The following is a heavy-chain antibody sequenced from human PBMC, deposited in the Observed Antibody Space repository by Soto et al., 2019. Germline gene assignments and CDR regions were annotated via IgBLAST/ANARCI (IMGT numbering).Heavy chain of an antibody. Sequence: GASVKVSCKASGYTFTSYDINWVRQATGQGLEWMGWMNPNSGNTGYAQKFQGRVTMTRNTSISTAYMELSSLRSEDTAVYYCARYSHRWPADDYRGQGTLVTVSS. D-gene: IGHD2-21*01. CDR2: MNPNSGNT. CDR3: ARYSHRWPADDY. J-gene: IGHJ4*02. V-gene: IGHV1-8*01. CDR1: GYTFTSYD.